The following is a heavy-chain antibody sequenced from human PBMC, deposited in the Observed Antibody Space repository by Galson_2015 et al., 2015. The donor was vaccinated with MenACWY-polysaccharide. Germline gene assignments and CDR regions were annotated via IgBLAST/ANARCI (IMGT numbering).Heavy chain of an antibody. CDR2: IKRDESEK. CDR3: ARGHYGMDV. CDR1: GFTFSSYW. J-gene: IGHJ6*02. V-gene: IGHV3-7*01. Sequence: SLRLSCAASGFTFSSYWMSWVRQAPGKGLEWVAHIKRDESEKYYVDSVKGRFAISRDNSKNSLYLQMNSLRAEDTAVYFCARGHYGMDVWGQGTTVTVSS.